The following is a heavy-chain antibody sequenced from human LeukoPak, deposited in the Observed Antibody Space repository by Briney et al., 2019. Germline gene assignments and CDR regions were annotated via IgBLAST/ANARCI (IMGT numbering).Heavy chain of an antibody. V-gene: IGHV4-34*01. Sequence: PSETLSLTCAVYGGSFSGCYWSWIRQPPGKGLEWIGEINHSGSTNYNPSLKSRVTISVDTSKNQFSLKLSSVTAADTAVYYCARHTRGDIAAAGTGYYYGMDVWGQGTTVTVSS. CDR1: GGSFSGCY. CDR2: INHSGST. J-gene: IGHJ6*02. D-gene: IGHD6-13*01. CDR3: ARHTRGDIAAAGTGYYYGMDV.